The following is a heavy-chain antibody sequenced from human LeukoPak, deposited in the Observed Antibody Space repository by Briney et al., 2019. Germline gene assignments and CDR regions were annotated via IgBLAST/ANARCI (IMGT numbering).Heavy chain of an antibody. CDR3: ARAVARRGFDY. Sequence: ASVKVSCKASEYTFTSYYMHWVRQAPGQGLEWMGWINPNSGGTNYAQKFQGRVTITRDTSISTAYMELSRLRSDDTAVYYCARAVARRGFDYWGQGTLVTVSS. V-gene: IGHV1-2*02. D-gene: IGHD2-15*01. CDR1: EYTFTSYY. CDR2: INPNSGGT. J-gene: IGHJ4*02.